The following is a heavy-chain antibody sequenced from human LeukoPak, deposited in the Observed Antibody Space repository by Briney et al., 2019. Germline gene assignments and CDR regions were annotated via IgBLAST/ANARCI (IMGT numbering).Heavy chain of an antibody. D-gene: IGHD1-14*01. V-gene: IGHV3-23*01. CDR2: ISGSGGST. CDR3: AKDVTGPGPRHYDL. Sequence: GGSLRLSCAASRFTFSSYAMSWVRQAPGKGLEWVSAISGSGGSTYYADSVKGRFTISRDNSKNTLYLQMNSLRAEDTAVYYCAKDVTGPGPRHYDLWGRGTLVTVSS. J-gene: IGHJ2*01. CDR1: RFTFSSYA.